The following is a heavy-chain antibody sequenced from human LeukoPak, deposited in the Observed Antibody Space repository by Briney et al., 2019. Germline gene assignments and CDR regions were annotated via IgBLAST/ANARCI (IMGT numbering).Heavy chain of an antibody. D-gene: IGHD3-9*01. V-gene: IGHV5-51*01. CDR1: GFTFTSYW. Sequence: GESLKISCKGSGFTFTSYWIAWVRQMPGKGLEWMGIIYTGNSDTRYSPSFQGQVTFSVDKSINTAYLQWSSLKASDTAMYYCARTHYNLLTHNHNWFDPWGQGTLVTVSS. CDR3: ARTHYNLLTHNHNWFDP. CDR2: IYTGNSDT. J-gene: IGHJ5*02.